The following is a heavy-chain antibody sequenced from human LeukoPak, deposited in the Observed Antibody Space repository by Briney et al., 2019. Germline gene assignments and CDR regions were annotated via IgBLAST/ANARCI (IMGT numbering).Heavy chain of an antibody. Sequence: HPGGSLRLSCAASGFTFSSFAMSWVRQAPGKGLEWVSGISGNGGTTKYVDSVKGRFTISRDNSKNTLYLQMNSLRAEDTAVYYCAKDTRIGETVYFDNWGQGTPVTVSS. D-gene: IGHD3-10*01. V-gene: IGHV3-23*01. CDR1: GFTFSSFA. CDR2: ISGNGGTT. CDR3: AKDTRIGETVYFDN. J-gene: IGHJ4*02.